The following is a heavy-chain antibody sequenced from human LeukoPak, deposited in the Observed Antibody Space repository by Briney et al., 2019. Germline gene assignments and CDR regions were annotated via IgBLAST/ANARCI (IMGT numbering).Heavy chain of an antibody. D-gene: IGHD4-17*01. Sequence: GASVKVSCKASGYTFTGYYMHWVRQAPGQGLEWMGWINPNSGGTNYAQKFQGRVTMIRDTSISTAYMELSRLRSDDTAVYYCARDPGGSAVTTFAFDIWGQGTMVTVSS. CDR2: INPNSGGT. CDR1: GYTFTGYY. J-gene: IGHJ3*02. CDR3: ARDPGGSAVTTFAFDI. V-gene: IGHV1-2*02.